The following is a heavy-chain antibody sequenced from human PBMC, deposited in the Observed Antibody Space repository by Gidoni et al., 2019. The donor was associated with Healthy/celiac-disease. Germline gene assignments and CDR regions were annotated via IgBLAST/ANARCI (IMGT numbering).Heavy chain of an antibody. J-gene: IGHJ4*02. Sequence: EVQLVESGGGLVQPGGSLRLSCAASGFTFSSYSMNWVRQAPGKGLEWVSYISSSSSTIYYADSVKGRFTISRDNAKNSRYLQMNSLRDEDTAVYYCARGYRFLDYWGQGTLVTVSS. D-gene: IGHD2-2*02. V-gene: IGHV3-48*02. CDR3: ARGYRFLDY. CDR1: GFTFSSYS. CDR2: ISSSSSTI.